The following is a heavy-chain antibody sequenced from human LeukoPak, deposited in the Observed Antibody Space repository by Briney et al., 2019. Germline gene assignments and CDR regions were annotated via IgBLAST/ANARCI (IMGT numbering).Heavy chain of an antibody. CDR2: INHSGST. CDR3: ARGLDYYGSGSQGYYFDY. CDR1: GGSFSGYY. Sequence: PSETLSLTCAVYGGSFSGYYWSWIRQPPGKGLEWIGEINHSGSTNYNPSLKSRVTISVDTSKNQFSLKLSSVTAAATAVYYCARGLDYYGSGSQGYYFDYWGQGTLVTVSS. D-gene: IGHD3-10*01. J-gene: IGHJ4*02. V-gene: IGHV4-34*01.